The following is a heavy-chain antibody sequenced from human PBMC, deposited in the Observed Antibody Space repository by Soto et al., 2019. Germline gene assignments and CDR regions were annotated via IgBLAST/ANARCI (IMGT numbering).Heavy chain of an antibody. CDR1: GYTFTSYG. J-gene: IGHJ4*02. Sequence: QVQLVQSGAEVKKPGASVKVSCKASGYTFTSYGISWVRQAPGQGLEWMGRISAYNGNTNYAQKLQGRVTMTTDTSTSTAYMELRSLRSGDTAVYYCARSRGPRGYSYGGGYWGQGTLVTVSS. CDR2: ISAYNGNT. V-gene: IGHV1-18*01. CDR3: ARSRGPRGYSYGGGY. D-gene: IGHD5-18*01.